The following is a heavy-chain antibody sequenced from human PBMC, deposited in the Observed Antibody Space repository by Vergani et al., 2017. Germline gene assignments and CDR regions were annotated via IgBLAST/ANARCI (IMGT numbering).Heavy chain of an antibody. Sequence: DVHLAESGGGFFQPGGSLRLSCSASGFSFNSYWMHWVRQVPGKGLLWVSRIKSDGSITAYADSVKGRFTISRDNSKNMLYLQMDSLRPEDTAMFYCVKDRGASIGFDDWGQGTQVTVSS. V-gene: IGHV3-74*03. CDR2: IKSDGSIT. J-gene: IGHJ4*02. CDR1: GFSFNSYW. CDR3: VKDRGASIGFDD. D-gene: IGHD2-2*01.